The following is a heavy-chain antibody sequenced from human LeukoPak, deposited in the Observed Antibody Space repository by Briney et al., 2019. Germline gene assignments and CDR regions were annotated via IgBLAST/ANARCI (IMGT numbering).Heavy chain of an antibody. Sequence: GRSLRLSCAASGFTFSRYAMHWVRQAPGKGLEWVAVISYDGSNKYYADSVKGRFTISRDNSKNTLYLQVNSLRAEDTAVYYCARGKPLWFGGDQRGQGTLVTVSS. V-gene: IGHV3-30*04. D-gene: IGHD3-10*01. CDR3: ARGKPLWFGGDQ. CDR2: ISYDGSNK. CDR1: GFTFSRYA. J-gene: IGHJ4*02.